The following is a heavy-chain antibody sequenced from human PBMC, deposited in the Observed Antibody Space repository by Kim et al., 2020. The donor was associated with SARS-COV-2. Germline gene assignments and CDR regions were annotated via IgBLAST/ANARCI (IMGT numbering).Heavy chain of an antibody. J-gene: IGHJ3*02. CDR3: ARAGDQGAFDI. CDR2: ISYDGSNK. D-gene: IGHD3-16*01. CDR1: GFTFSSYG. V-gene: IGHV3-33*05. Sequence: GGSLRLSCAASGFTFSSYGMHWVRQAPGKGLEWVAVISYDGSNKYYADSVKGRFTISRDNSKNTLYLQMNSLRAEDTAVYYCARAGDQGAFDIWGQGTMVTVSS.